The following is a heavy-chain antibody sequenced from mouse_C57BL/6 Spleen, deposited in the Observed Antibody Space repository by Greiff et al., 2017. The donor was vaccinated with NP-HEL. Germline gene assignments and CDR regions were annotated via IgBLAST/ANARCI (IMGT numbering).Heavy chain of an antibody. V-gene: IGHV1-82*01. CDR3: AREGGNSLDY. J-gene: IGHJ2*01. CDR2: IYPGDGDT. D-gene: IGHD2-1*01. CDR1: GYAFSSSW. Sequence: QVQLKQSGPELVKPGASVKISCKASGYAFSSSWMNWVKQRPGKGLEWIGRIYPGDGDTNYNGKFKGKATLTADKSSSTAYMQLSSLTSEDSAVYFCAREGGNSLDYWGQGTTLTVSS.